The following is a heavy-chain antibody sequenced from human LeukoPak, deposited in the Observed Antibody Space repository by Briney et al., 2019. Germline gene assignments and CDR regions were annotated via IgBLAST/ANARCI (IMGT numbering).Heavy chain of an antibody. CDR2: MNPNSGNT. CDR1: GYTFTSYD. D-gene: IGHD3-10*01. CDR3: ARAKDLYGSGTPGWFDP. J-gene: IGHJ5*02. V-gene: IGHV1-8*03. Sequence: ASVKVSCKASGYTFTSYDINWVRQATGQGLEWMGWMNPNSGNTGYAQKFQGRVTITRNTSISTAYMELSSLRSEDTAVYYCARAKDLYGSGTPGWFDPWGQGTLVTVSS.